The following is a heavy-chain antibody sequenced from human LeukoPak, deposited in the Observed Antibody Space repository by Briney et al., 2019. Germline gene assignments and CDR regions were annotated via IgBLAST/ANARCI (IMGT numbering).Heavy chain of an antibody. V-gene: IGHV4-39*07. CDR3: GRAYVVSGYDFGIDY. Sequence: PSETLSLTCTVSGGSISSSSYYWGWIRQPPGKGLEWIGSIYYSGSTYYNPSLKSRVTISVDTSKNQFSLKLSSVTAADTAVYYCGRAYVVSGYDFGIDYWGQGTLVTVSS. J-gene: IGHJ4*02. CDR2: IYYSGST. D-gene: IGHD5-12*01. CDR1: GGSISSSSYY.